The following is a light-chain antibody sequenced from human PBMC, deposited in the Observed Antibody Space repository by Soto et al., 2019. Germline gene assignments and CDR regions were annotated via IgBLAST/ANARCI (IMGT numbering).Light chain of an antibody. V-gene: IGKV3-20*01. J-gene: IGKJ5*01. CDR1: QSVSSSY. CDR2: GAS. Sequence: EIVLTQSPGTLYLSPGERATLSCRASQSVSSSYLAWYQQKPGQAPRLLIFGASSRATDIPDRFTGSGSGADFTLTISRLEPEDFAVYYCQVYGPSPPITFGQGTRLEI. CDR3: QVYGPSPPIT.